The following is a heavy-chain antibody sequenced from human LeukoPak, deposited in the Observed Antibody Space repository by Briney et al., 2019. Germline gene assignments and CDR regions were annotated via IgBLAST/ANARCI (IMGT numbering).Heavy chain of an antibody. CDR1: GYTFTSYD. J-gene: IGHJ6*03. V-gene: IGHV1-8*01. D-gene: IGHD5-12*01. Sequence: ASVKDSCKASGYTFTSYDINWVRQATGQGLEWMGWMNPNSGNTGYAQKFQGRVTITTDGSTSTAYMELSSLRSEDTAVHYCARSGYDYGNYYYYYMDVWGKGTTVTVSS. CDR2: MNPNSGNT. CDR3: ARSGYDYGNYYYYYMDV.